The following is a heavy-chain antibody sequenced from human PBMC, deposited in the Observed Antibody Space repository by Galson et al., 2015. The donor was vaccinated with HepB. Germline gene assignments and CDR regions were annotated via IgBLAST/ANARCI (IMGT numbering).Heavy chain of an antibody. D-gene: IGHD3-22*01. V-gene: IGHV3-30*04. Sequence: SLRLSCAASGFTFSSYAMHWVRQAPGKGLEWVAVISYDGSNKYYADSVKGRFTISRDNSKNTLYLQMNSLRAEDTAVYYCARDYYDSSVFVAAVRGMDVWGQGTTVTVSS. J-gene: IGHJ6*02. CDR3: ARDYYDSSVFVAAVRGMDV. CDR2: ISYDGSNK. CDR1: GFTFSSYA.